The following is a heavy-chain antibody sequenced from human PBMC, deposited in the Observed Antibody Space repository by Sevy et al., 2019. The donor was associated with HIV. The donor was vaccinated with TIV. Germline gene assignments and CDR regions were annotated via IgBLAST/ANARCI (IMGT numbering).Heavy chain of an antibody. D-gene: IGHD3-10*01. CDR1: GFTFRNFG. Sequence: GESLKISCVGSGFTFRNFGVHWLRQAPGKGLEWLSVVSYDGSSNYYVDSVKGRFIVSRDNSKNTLYLQMNSLRTEDTAVYYGARGGSGDYYYYGVDVWGQGTTVTVSS. J-gene: IGHJ6*02. CDR2: VSYDGSSN. V-gene: IGHV3-30*03. CDR3: ARGGSGDYYYYGVDV.